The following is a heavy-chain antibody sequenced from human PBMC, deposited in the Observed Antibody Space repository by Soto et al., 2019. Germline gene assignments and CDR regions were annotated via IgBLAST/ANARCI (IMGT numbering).Heavy chain of an antibody. D-gene: IGHD6-6*01. V-gene: IGHV3-30-3*01. J-gene: IGHJ4*02. Sequence: QVQLVESGGGVVQPGRSLRLSCAASGFTFSSYAMHWVRQAPGKGLEWVAVISYDGSNKYYADSVKGRFTISRDNYKNTLYLQRNSLRAEDTAVYYCARDHLYSSSRGRIDYWGQGTLVTVSS. CDR1: GFTFSSYA. CDR3: ARDHLYSSSRGRIDY. CDR2: ISYDGSNK.